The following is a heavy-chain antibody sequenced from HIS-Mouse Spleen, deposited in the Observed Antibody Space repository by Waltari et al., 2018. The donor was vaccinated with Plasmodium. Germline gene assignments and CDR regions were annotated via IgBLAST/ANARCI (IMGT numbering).Heavy chain of an antibody. CDR3: ARGLRGHYWYFDL. V-gene: IGHV4-34*01. CDR2: INHSGST. Sequence: QVQLQQWGAGLLKPSETLSLTCAVYGGSFSGYYWSWIRQPPGKGLAWIGEINHSGSTNSHPSLKSRVTISVDTSKNQFSLKLSSVTAADTAVYYCARGLRGHYWYFDLWGRGTLVTVSS. D-gene: IGHD3-10*01. J-gene: IGHJ2*01. CDR1: GGSFSGYY.